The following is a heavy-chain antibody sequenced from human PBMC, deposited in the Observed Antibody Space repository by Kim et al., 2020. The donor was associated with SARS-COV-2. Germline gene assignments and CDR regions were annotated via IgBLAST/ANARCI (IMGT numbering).Heavy chain of an antibody. V-gene: IGHV3-23*01. D-gene: IGHD3-22*01. Sequence: YYADDGKGRFTIARDKSKNTLYLQRHRLRAEDTAVYDCAKYDRTGYPVPDYWGQGTLVTVSS. CDR3: AKYDRTGYPVPDY. J-gene: IGHJ4*02.